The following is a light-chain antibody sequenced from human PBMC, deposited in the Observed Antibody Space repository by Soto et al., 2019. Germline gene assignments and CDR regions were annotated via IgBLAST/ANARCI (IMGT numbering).Light chain of an antibody. CDR3: QQYDTSSRT. CDR1: QSVSSNY. V-gene: IGKV3-20*01. CDR2: GAS. J-gene: IGKJ1*01. Sequence: EIVLTQSPGTLSLSPGERATLSCRASQSVSSNYLAWYQQKRGQAPRLLIYGASSRATGIPTRFSGSGSGTDFTLTISRLEPEDFAVYYYQQYDTSSRTFGQGTKVEI.